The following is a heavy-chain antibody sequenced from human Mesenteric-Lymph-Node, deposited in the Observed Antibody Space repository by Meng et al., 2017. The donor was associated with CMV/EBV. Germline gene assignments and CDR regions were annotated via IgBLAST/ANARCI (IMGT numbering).Heavy chain of an antibody. CDR2: ISSSSSYI. Sequence: GESLKISCAASGFTFSSYSMNWVRQAPGKGLEWVSSISSSSSYIYYADSVKGRFTISRDNAKNSLYLQMNSLRAEDTAVYYCAGDGGYYYYYGMDVWGQGTTVTVSS. J-gene: IGHJ6*02. V-gene: IGHV3-21*01. CDR3: AGDGGYYYYYGMDV. CDR1: GFTFSSYS. D-gene: IGHD3-16*01.